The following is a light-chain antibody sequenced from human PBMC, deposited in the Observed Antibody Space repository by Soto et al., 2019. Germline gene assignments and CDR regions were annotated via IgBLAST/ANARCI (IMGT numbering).Light chain of an antibody. J-gene: IGKJ2*02. Sequence: DIQMTQSPSTLSASVGDRVTITCRASQSISSWLAWYQQKPGKAPKLLIYDASSLESGVPSRFSGSGSGTYFTLHISRLQPDDFATYYCQQYNSYCTFGQGTKLEIK. V-gene: IGKV1-5*01. CDR3: QQYNSYCT. CDR2: DAS. CDR1: QSISSW.